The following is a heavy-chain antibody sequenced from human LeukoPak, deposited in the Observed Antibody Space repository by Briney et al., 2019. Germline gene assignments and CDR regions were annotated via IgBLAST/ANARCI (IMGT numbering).Heavy chain of an antibody. J-gene: IGHJ4*02. CDR3: AKTYYYDSSGYYFDY. V-gene: IGHV3-9*01. D-gene: IGHD3-22*01. CDR2: ISWNSGSI. CDR1: GFTFDDCA. Sequence: PGGSLRLSCAASGFTFDDCAMHWVRQAPGKGLECVSGISWNSGSIGYADSVKGRFTISRDNAKNSLYLQMNSLRAEDTALYYCAKTYYYDSSGYYFDYWGQGTLVTVSS.